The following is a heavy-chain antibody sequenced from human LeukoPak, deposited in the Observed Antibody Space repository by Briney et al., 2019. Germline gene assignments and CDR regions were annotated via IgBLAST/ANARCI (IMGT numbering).Heavy chain of an antibody. CDR1: AFIFSGYS. D-gene: IGHD5-24*01. V-gene: IGHV3-48*01. CDR2: ISSRSGTT. J-gene: IGHJ4*02. CDR3: ARQGWLQLTFPDY. Sequence: GGSLRLSCAADAFIFSGYSMNWVRQAPGKGLEWVSYISSRSGTTYYADSVKGRFTISRDNAKNSLYLQMNSLRAEDTAVYFCARQGWLQLTFPDYWGRGTLVTVSS.